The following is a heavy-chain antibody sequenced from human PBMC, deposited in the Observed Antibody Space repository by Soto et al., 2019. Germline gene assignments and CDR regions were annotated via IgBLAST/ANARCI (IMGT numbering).Heavy chain of an antibody. CDR1: GFTFSSHD. Sequence: GGSLRLSCAASGFTFSSHDMHWVRQATGKGLEWVSAIRSAGDTFYAGSVKGRFTISRENAKNSLYLQMNSLRDEDTAVYYCARCVRPLWYFDYWGQGTLVTVSS. CDR3: ARCVRPLWYFDY. CDR2: IRSAGDT. V-gene: IGHV3-13*01. D-gene: IGHD5-18*01. J-gene: IGHJ4*02.